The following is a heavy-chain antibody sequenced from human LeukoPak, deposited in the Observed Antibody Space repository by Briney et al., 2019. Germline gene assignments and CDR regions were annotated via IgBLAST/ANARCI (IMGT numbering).Heavy chain of an antibody. V-gene: IGHV3-66*01. CDR3: VRDPYRDYDRLDAFDI. D-gene: IGHD4-17*01. CDR1: GFLLNINY. Sequence: GGSLSLSYAPSGFLLNINYMSGARDPPGKGVEWVSIIYSGGTADYADSVKGRFTVSREHSKNTMYLQMNSLRSEDTAMYYCVRDPYRDYDRLDAFDIWGHGTMVTVSS. J-gene: IGHJ3*02. CDR2: IYSGGTA.